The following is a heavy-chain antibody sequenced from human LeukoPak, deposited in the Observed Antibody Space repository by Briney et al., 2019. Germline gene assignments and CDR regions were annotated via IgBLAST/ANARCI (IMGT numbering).Heavy chain of an antibody. Sequence: ASVKVSCKASGYTFSNYGITWVRQAPGQGLEWMGWIIAYNGNINYAQKVQGGVTMTTDTSTSTAYMELRSLRSDDTAVYYCARVVVVAATRGTWYFDLWGRGTLVTVSS. CDR3: ARVVVVAATRGTWYFDL. CDR2: IIAYNGNI. CDR1: GYTFSNYG. J-gene: IGHJ2*01. D-gene: IGHD2-15*01. V-gene: IGHV1-18*01.